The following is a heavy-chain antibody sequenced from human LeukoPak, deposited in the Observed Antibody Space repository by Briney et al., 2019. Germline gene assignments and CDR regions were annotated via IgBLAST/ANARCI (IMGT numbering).Heavy chain of an antibody. Sequence: SETLSLTCTVSGGSISSYYWSWIRQPPGKGLEWIGYIYHSGSTNYNPSLKSRVTISVDTSKNQFSLKLSSVTAADTAVYYCARGYGGYSGYDYMIYWGQGTLVTVSS. CDR3: ARGYGGYSGYDYMIY. CDR2: IYHSGST. CDR1: GGSISSYY. J-gene: IGHJ4*02. V-gene: IGHV4-59*01. D-gene: IGHD5-12*01.